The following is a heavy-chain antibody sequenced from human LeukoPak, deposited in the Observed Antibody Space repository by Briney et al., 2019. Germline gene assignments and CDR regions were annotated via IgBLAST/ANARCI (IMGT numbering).Heavy chain of an antibody. D-gene: IGHD1-26*01. V-gene: IGHV1-69*05. CDR2: IIPIFGTA. J-gene: IGHJ5*02. CDR3: ASISSGSSVGGYNWFDP. Sequence: SVKVSCKAPGYTFTDYYIHWVRQAPGQGLEWMGGIIPIFGTANYAQKFQGRVTITTDESTSTAYMELSSLRSEDTAVYYCASISSGSSVGGYNWFDPWGQGTLVTVSS. CDR1: GYTFTDYY.